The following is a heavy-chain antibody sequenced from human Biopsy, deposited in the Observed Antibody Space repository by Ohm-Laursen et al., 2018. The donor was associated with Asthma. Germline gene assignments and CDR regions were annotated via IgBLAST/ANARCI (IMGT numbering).Heavy chain of an antibody. CDR1: GGSITSSSYY. V-gene: IGHV4-39*02. CDR3: ARGSSSRLSQWELLVSGGKRAHSYYGMDV. D-gene: IGHD1-26*01. J-gene: IGHJ6*02. CDR2: ISYTGNT. Sequence: SQTLSLTCTVSGGSITSSSYYWGWIRQPPGKGLEWIGSISYTGNTDIPSLRSRVTLSVDTSKNNFSLKLTSVTAADTAVYYCARGSSSRLSQWELLVSGGKRAHSYYGMDVWGQGTTVTVSS.